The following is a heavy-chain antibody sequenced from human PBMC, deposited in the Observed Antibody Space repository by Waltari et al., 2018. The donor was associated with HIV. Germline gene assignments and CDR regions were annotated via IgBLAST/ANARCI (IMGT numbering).Heavy chain of an antibody. D-gene: IGHD4-17*01. Sequence: QVQLVQSGAEMKRPGSSVKVSCQASGGTFNRYSVSWVRQAPGQGLELMWGSTAVVRTLNYAQKFKDRRTLIADEAKGTAYMELTNLRSEDTALYYCSTSRQNNSYASDYGAYLLASWGQGTLVTVSS. CDR1: GGTFNRYS. J-gene: IGHJ4*02. V-gene: IGHV1-69*12. CDR3: STSRQNNSYASDYGAYLLAS. CDR2: STAVVRTL.